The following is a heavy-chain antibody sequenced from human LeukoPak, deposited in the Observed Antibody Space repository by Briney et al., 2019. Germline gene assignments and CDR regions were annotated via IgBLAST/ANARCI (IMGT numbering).Heavy chain of an antibody. CDR1: GYTFTSYG. V-gene: IGHV1-18*01. CDR3: ARVDDFWSGYSTNAFDI. Sequence: ASVKVSCKASGYTFTSYGISWVRQAPGQGLEWMGWISAYNGNTNYAQKLQGRVTMTTDTSTSTAYMELRSLRSDDTAVYYCARVDDFWSGYSTNAFDIWGQGTMVTVSS. CDR2: ISAYNGNT. J-gene: IGHJ3*02. D-gene: IGHD3-3*01.